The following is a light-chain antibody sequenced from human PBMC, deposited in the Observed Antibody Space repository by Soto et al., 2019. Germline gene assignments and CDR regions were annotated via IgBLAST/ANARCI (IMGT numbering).Light chain of an antibody. Sequence: EVVLTQSPATLSSSPGESATLSCSASQSISRSLGWYQQKTGQSPRLLLYDVSNRATGIQARFSGSGSRTDFTFTISSLAPEDFAVYYCHQHSDWPLTFGGGTKVEIK. V-gene: IGKV3-11*01. CDR2: DVS. J-gene: IGKJ4*01. CDR3: HQHSDWPLT. CDR1: QSISRS.